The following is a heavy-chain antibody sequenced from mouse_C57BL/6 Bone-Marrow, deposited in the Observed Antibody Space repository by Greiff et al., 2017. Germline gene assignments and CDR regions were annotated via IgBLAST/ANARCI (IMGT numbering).Heavy chain of an antibody. V-gene: IGHV5-12*01. CDR1: GFTFSDYY. D-gene: IGHD2-3*01. Sequence: EVQLVESGGGLVQPGGSLKLSCAASGFTFSDYYMYWVRQTPEKRLEWVAYISNGGGSTYYPDTVKGRFTISRDTATNTLYLQMSRLKSEDTAMYYCARQGWLLYARDYWGQGTSVTVSS. CDR2: ISNGGGST. CDR3: ARQGWLLYARDY. J-gene: IGHJ4*01.